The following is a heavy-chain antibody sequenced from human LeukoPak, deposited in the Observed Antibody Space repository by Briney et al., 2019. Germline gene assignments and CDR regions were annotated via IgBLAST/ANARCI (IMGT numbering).Heavy chain of an antibody. J-gene: IGHJ4*02. CDR2: ISGRGDGT. Sequence: GGSLRLSCAASGFTFNTYTMDWVRQAPGKGLEWVSAISGRGDGTYYADFVKGRFTISRDNSKNTLFLQMNSLRVEDTATYYCAKGTERYREVSSFDSWGRGTLVAVSS. CDR1: GFTFNTYT. V-gene: IGHV3-23*01. CDR3: AKGTERYREVSSFDS. D-gene: IGHD3-10*01.